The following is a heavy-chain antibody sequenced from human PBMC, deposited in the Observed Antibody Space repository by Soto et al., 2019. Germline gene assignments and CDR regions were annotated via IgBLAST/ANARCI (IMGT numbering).Heavy chain of an antibody. D-gene: IGHD6-19*01. Sequence: PGGSLRLSCAASGFTFSSYGMHWVRQAPGKGLEWVAVIWYDGSNKYYADSVKGRFTISRDNSKNTLYLQMNSLRPEDTAVYYCARDRLKSEQWRVYIKGGGMEVWGPGTMVNVSS. CDR1: GFTFSSYG. CDR2: IWYDGSNK. CDR3: ARDRLKSEQWRVYIKGGGMEV. J-gene: IGHJ6*02. V-gene: IGHV3-33*01.